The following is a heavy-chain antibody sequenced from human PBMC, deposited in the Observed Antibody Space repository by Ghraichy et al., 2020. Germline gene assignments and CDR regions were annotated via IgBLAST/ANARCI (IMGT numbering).Heavy chain of an antibody. D-gene: IGHD2-21*02. V-gene: IGHV6-1*01. CDR2: TYYRSKWYN. J-gene: IGHJ5*02. Sequence: SQTISLTCAISGDSVSSNSAAWNWIRQSPSRVLEWLGRTYYRSKWYNDYAPSVKSRITINADTSKNQFSLQLNSVTPEDTAVYYCAREHKGDGLYRWFDPWGQGTLVTVSS. CDR3: AREHKGDGLYRWFDP. CDR1: GDSVSSNSAA.